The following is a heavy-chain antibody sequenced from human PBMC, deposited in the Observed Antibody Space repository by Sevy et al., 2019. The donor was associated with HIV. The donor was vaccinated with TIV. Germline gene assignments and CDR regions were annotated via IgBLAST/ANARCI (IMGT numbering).Heavy chain of an antibody. V-gene: IGHV3-7*03. D-gene: IGHD7-27*01. CDR1: GFTFNNYW. CDR3: ATSWDYWGQMGY. Sequence: GGSLRLSCAASGFTFNNYWMTWVHQAPGKELEWVANIKQDGSDKYYMESVKGRFNISRDNTKNSLYLQLNSLRAEDTAVYYCATSWDYWGQMGYWGQGTLVTVSS. J-gene: IGHJ4*02. CDR2: IKQDGSDK.